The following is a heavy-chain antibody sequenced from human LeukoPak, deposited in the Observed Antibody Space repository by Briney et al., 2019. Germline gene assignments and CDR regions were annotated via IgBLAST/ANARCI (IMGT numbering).Heavy chain of an antibody. Sequence: GGSLRLSCAASGFTFSSYAMSWFRQAPGKGLEWVSAIGGSLSTYYADSVKGRFTISRDNSKNTLYLQMNSLRAEDTAVYYCAKVTWGSGLNDYWGQGTLVTVSS. CDR1: GFTFSSYA. CDR3: AKVTWGSGLNDY. V-gene: IGHV3-23*01. D-gene: IGHD6-19*01. CDR2: IGGSLST. J-gene: IGHJ4*02.